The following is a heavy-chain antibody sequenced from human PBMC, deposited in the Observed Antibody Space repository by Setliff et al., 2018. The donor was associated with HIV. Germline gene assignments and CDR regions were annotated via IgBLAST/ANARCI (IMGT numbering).Heavy chain of an antibody. CDR1: GGSISSGGYY. D-gene: IGHD4-17*01. Sequence: PSETLSLTCAVPGGSISSGGYYWNWIRQHPGKGLEWIGYIYYSGTTYYNPSLKSRVTISVDKSKNQFSLKLNSVTAADTAVYYCARRYGDYKIGDWFFDLWGRGTLVTVSS. CDR2: IYYSGTT. J-gene: IGHJ2*01. CDR3: ARRYGDYKIGDWFFDL. V-gene: IGHV4-31*11.